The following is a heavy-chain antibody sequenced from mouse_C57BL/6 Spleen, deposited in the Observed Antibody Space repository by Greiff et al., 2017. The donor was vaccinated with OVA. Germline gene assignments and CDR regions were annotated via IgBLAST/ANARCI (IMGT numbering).Heavy chain of an antibody. CDR2: LLTGGGT. CDR1: WFSLTSYA. J-gene: IGHJ2*01. Sequence: VQLVESGPGLVAPSPSLSIPFTVSWFSLTSYAISWFRQPPGTGLEWLGVLLTGGGTNYNSALKSRLSLSKDNSKSQVFLKMNSLQTDDTARYYCARTGSYYFDYWGQGTTLTVSS. V-gene: IGHV2-9-1*01. CDR3: ARTGSYYFDY.